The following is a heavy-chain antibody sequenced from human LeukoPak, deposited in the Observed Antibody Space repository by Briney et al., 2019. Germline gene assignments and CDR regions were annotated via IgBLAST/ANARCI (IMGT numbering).Heavy chain of an antibody. D-gene: IGHD1-26*01. CDR3: AYMGALGAFDI. CDR1: GFTFSSYG. Sequence: HPGTPLRLSCAASGFTFSSYGMHWVRQAPGKGLEWVAVIWYYGSNKCYADSVKGRFTISRDNSKNTLYLQMNSLRAEDTAVYNCAYMGALGAFDIWGQGTMVTVSS. V-gene: IGHV3-33*01. J-gene: IGHJ3*02. CDR2: IWYYGSNK.